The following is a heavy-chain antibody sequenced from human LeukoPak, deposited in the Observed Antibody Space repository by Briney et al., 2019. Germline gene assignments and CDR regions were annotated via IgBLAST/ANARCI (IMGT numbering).Heavy chain of an antibody. Sequence: GGSLRLSCSASGFTFTTSTFNWVRQAPGRGLEWVSYIGRSGSTVRYADSVKGRFTISRDNAKNTLYLQMNSLRAEDTAVYYCAKDGYCSGGSCNLYGMDVWGQGTTVTVSS. CDR1: GFTFTTST. CDR2: IGRSGSTV. D-gene: IGHD2-15*01. J-gene: IGHJ6*02. V-gene: IGHV3-48*04. CDR3: AKDGYCSGGSCNLYGMDV.